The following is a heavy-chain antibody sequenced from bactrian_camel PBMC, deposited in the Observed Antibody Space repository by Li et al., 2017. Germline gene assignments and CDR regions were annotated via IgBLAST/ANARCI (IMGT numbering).Heavy chain of an antibody. D-gene: IGHD1*01. J-gene: IGHJ6*01. CDR3: ATESYAIEYLASGGFGF. Sequence: HVQLVESGGGSVQAGESLTLTCVASGYTYNRYCMGWFRLGPGKEREGVAIIDTDGRTFYADSVKDRFTISRENAKNTVYLQVNSVQLEDTALYYCATESYAIEYLASGGFGFWDQGTQVTVS. CDR1: GYTYNRYC. CDR2: IDTDGRT. V-gene: IGHV3S9*01.